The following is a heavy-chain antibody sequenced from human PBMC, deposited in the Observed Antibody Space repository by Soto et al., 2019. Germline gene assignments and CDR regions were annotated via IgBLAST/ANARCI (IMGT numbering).Heavy chain of an antibody. Sequence: QITLKDSGPTLVKPTQTLTLTCTFSGFSLSSSGVGVGWIRQPPGQALEWLALIYWDDNKRYRPSLKSRLTITKDPSKNQVVLTRTKLDTVDTATYYCAKRGTGYYNGFDYWGQGTLFTVSS. V-gene: IGHV2-5*02. CDR1: GFSLSSSGVG. J-gene: IGHJ4*02. D-gene: IGHD3-9*01. CDR3: AKRGTGYYNGFDY. CDR2: IYWDDNK.